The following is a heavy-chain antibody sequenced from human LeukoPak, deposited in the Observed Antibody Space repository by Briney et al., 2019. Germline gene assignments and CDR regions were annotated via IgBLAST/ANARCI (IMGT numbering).Heavy chain of an antibody. CDR2: IIPIFGTA. Sequence: SVKVSCKASGGTFSSYAISWVRQAPGQGLEWMGGIIPIFGTANYAQKFQGRVTITADESTSTAYMEQSSLRSEDTAVYYCARDAVTNRDAFDIWGQGTMVTVSS. CDR3: ARDAVTNRDAFDI. J-gene: IGHJ3*02. CDR1: GGTFSSYA. D-gene: IGHD4-17*01. V-gene: IGHV1-69*13.